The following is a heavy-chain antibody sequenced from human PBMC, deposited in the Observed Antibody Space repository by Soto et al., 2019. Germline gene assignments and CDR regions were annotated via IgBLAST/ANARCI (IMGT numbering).Heavy chain of an antibody. V-gene: IGHV3-30*18. Sequence: QVQLVQSGGGVVQPGRSLRLSCAASGFTFSSYVTHWVRQAPGKGLEWVAVISHDGNNKYYADSVKGRFTISRDNSTNTLYLQMNSLTTEDTAVYYCAKGGPDCASTTCYLLVAFDIWGQGTMVTVSS. CDR2: ISHDGNNK. CDR1: GFTFSSYV. CDR3: AKGGPDCASTTCYLLVAFDI. J-gene: IGHJ3*02. D-gene: IGHD2-2*01.